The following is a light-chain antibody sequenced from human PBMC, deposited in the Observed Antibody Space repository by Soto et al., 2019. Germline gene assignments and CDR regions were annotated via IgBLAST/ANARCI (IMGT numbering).Light chain of an antibody. CDR1: RSEIGAYNF. CDR3: TSWTTSTTMI. V-gene: IGLV2-14*03. Sequence: QSALTQPASVSGSPGQSITISCTGTRSEIGAYNFVSWYQQHPGEVPKLILYDVNVRPSGVSNRFSGSKSGNTASLPISGLQAEDEADYYCTSWTTSTTMIFGGGTKLTVL. CDR2: DVN. J-gene: IGLJ2*01.